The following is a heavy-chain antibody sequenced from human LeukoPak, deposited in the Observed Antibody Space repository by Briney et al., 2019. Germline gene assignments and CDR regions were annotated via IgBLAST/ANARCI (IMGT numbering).Heavy chain of an antibody. CDR3: ARDLGQYYDTSDNWFDP. CDR1: GLTFSSYW. J-gene: IGHJ5*02. Sequence: PGGSLRLSCAVSGLTFSSYWMHWVRQAPGRGLVWVSRINSDGINTSYADSVKGRFTISRDNAKNTLNLQMNSLRAEDTAVYYCARDLGQYYDTSDNWFDPWGQGTLVTVSS. CDR2: INSDGINT. D-gene: IGHD3-22*01. V-gene: IGHV3-74*01.